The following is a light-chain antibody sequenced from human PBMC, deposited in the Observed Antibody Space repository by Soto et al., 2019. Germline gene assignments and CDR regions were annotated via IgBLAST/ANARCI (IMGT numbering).Light chain of an antibody. J-gene: IGKJ4*01. CDR2: GAS. V-gene: IGKV3-15*01. CDR3: QQYSEWPLT. CDR1: QSVRSN. Sequence: EIVMTQSPATLSVSPGERATLSCWASQSVRSNLAWYQQKPGQGPRLLIYGASTRATGIPGRFSGSGSGTAFTLTITHLQSEDFAVYNCQQYSEWPLTFGGGTKVEIK.